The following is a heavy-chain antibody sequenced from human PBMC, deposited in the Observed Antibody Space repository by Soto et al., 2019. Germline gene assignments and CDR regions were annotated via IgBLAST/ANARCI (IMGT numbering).Heavy chain of an antibody. D-gene: IGHD3-22*01. Sequence: QPGGALRLSCTASGFTCGDYAMSWFRQAPGKGLEWVGFIRSKAYGGTTEYAASVKGRFTISRDDSKSIAYLQMNSLKTEDTAVYYCTREPYDSSGYVGYWGQGTLVTVSS. CDR3: TREPYDSSGYVGY. V-gene: IGHV3-49*03. CDR1: GFTCGDYA. J-gene: IGHJ4*02. CDR2: IRSKAYGGTT.